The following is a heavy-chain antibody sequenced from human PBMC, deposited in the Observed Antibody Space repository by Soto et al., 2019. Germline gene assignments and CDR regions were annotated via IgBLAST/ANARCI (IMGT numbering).Heavy chain of an antibody. CDR3: ATFFRTTLQGDNDFDF. J-gene: IGHJ3*01. D-gene: IGHD3-9*01. V-gene: IGHV1-46*03. CDR2: INPSSGST. CDR1: GYTFTTYY. Sequence: QVHLVQSGAEVQRPGASVKISCKTSGYTFTTYYMHWVRQAPGQGLEYMGIINPSSGSTSYVQKFPGRVTMTKYTSTSTVHLELSSLKSEDTSVYYCATFFRTTLQGDNDFDFWGPWTVVTVSS.